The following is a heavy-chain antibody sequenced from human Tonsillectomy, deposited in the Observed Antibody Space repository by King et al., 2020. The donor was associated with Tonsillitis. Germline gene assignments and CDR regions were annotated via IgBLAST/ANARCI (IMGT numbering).Heavy chain of an antibody. CDR3: AKDAAVGGHAFHV. CDR2: IYSVGITA. V-gene: IGHV3-23*03. J-gene: IGHJ3*01. Sequence: VQLVESGGGLVQPGGSLRLSCAASGFTLRNYAMTWVRQGPGKGLEWVCIIYSVGITAYCADSVSRRFSISRDISKNTLYLQMSSLRPEDTALYYCAKDAAVGGHAFHVWGQGTLVTVSS. D-gene: IGHD3-10*01. CDR1: GFTLRNYA.